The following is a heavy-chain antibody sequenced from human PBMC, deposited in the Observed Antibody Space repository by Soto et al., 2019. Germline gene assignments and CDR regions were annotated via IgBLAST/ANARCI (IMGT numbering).Heavy chain of an antibody. CDR2: IVVGSGNT. V-gene: IGHV1-58*01. J-gene: IGHJ6*02. CDR3: AAGFYYDSSGYFYYYYGMDV. D-gene: IGHD3-22*01. Sequence: SVKVSCKXSGFTFTSSAVQWVRQARGQRLEWIGWIVVGSGNTNYAQKFQERVTITRDMSTSTAYMELSSLRSEDTAVYYCAAGFYYDSSGYFYYYYGMDVWGQGTTVTVSS. CDR1: GFTFTSSA.